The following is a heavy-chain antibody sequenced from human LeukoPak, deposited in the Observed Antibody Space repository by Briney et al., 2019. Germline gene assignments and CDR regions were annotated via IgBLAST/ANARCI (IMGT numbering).Heavy chain of an antibody. CDR1: GFTFSSYA. CDR3: ASPGSSWSYVVYGMDV. CDR2: ISYEGSNK. Sequence: PGSSLTLSCAASGFTFSSYAMHWVRQAPDKGLEGVAVISYEGSNKYYGDSVKGRFAISRDNSKNTLYLQMNSLRAEDTAVYYCASPGSSWSYVVYGMDVWGQGTTVTVS. D-gene: IGHD6-13*01. J-gene: IGHJ6*02. V-gene: IGHV3-30*09.